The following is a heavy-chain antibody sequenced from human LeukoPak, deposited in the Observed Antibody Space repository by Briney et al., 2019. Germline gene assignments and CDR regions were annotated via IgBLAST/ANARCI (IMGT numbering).Heavy chain of an antibody. J-gene: IGHJ4*02. Sequence: SETLSLTCIVSGDSITSHYWNWIRQPPGKGLEWIGYVHHSGGTTYHPSLKSRVTMSVDTSKNQFSLKLSSVTAADTAVYYCARFVVGQWLINYWGQGALVTVSS. CDR2: VHHSGGT. D-gene: IGHD6-19*01. V-gene: IGHV4-59*08. CDR3: ARFVVGQWLINY. CDR1: GDSITSHY.